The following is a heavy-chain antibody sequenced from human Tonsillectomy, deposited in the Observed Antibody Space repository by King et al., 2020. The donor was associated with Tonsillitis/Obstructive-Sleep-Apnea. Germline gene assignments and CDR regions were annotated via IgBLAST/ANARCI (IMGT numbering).Heavy chain of an antibody. J-gene: IGHJ6*03. CDR1: GFTFSSYS. V-gene: IGHV3-21*01. D-gene: IGHD3-22*01. CDR3: ARDGVIRAYYYYYYYMDV. Sequence: VQLVESGGGLVKPGGSLRLSCAASGFTFSSYSMNWVRQAPGKGLEWVSSISSSSSYIYYADSVKGRFTISRDNAKNSLYLQMNSLRAEDTAVYYCARDGVIRAYYYYYYYMDVWGKGTTVTVSS. CDR2: ISSSSSYI.